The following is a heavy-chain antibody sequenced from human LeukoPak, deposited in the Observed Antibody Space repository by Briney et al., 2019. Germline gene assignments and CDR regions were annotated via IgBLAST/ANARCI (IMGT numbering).Heavy chain of an antibody. Sequence: GGSLRLSCAASGFTFSSYAMSWVRQAPGKGLEWVSAISGSGGSTYYADSVKGRFTISRDNSKNTLYLQMNSLRAEDTAVYYCAKPTGSGFHYGMDVWGQGTTVTVSS. CDR1: GFTFSSYA. D-gene: IGHD1-26*01. CDR2: ISGSGGST. V-gene: IGHV3-23*01. CDR3: AKPTGSGFHYGMDV. J-gene: IGHJ6*02.